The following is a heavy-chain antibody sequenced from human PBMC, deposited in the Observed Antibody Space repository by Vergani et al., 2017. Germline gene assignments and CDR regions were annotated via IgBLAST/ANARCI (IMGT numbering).Heavy chain of an antibody. CDR3: ARGYRSSWFDP. J-gene: IGHJ5*02. CDR2: ISSSSSYI. Sequence: EVQLLESGGGLVQPGGSLRLSCAASGFTFSSYAMSWVRQAPGKGLEWVSSISSSSSYIYYADSVKGRFTISRDNAKNSLYLQMNSLRAEDTAVYYCARGYRSSWFDPWGQGTLVTVSS. D-gene: IGHD1-14*01. V-gene: IGHV3-21*04. CDR1: GFTFSSYA.